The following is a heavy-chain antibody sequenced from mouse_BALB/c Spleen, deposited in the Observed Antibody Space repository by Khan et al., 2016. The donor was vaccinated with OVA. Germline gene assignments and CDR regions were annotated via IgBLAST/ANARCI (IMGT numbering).Heavy chain of an antibody. Sequence: QVQLQQSGAEVMKPGASVKISYKATGYTFSSYWIEWVKQRPGHGLEWIGEILPGSGSTNYNEKFKGKATFTADTSSNTAYMQLSSLTSEDSAVYYCARTTYYFDYWGQGTTLTVSS. CDR3: ARTTYYFDY. CDR1: GYTFSSYW. CDR2: ILPGSGST. V-gene: IGHV1-9*01. J-gene: IGHJ2*01.